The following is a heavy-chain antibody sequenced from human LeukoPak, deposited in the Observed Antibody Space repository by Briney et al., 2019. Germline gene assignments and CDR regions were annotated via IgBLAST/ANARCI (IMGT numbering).Heavy chain of an antibody. J-gene: IGHJ4*02. CDR1: GYSISSGYY. D-gene: IGHD2-2*01. V-gene: IGHV4-38-2*02. Sequence: SETLSLTCTVSGYSISSGYYWGWIRQPPGKGLEWIGSIYHSGSTYYNPSLKSRVTISVDTSKNQFSLKLSSVTAADTAVYYCARDISSTSCIDYWGQGTLVTVSS. CDR3: ARDISSTSCIDY. CDR2: IYHSGST.